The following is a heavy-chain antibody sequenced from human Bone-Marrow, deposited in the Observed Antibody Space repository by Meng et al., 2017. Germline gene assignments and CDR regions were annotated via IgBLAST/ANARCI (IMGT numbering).Heavy chain of an antibody. D-gene: IGHD4-11*01. CDR3: VPRTTYFDS. CDR2: ISSTGGAT. CDR1: GFTVSSNY. Sequence: EVQLVDSGGGLIQPGGSLRLSCAASGFTVSSNYVSWVRQAPGKGLEWVSTISSTGGATYYADSVKGRLTISRDNSKNTLYLQMNSLRAEDTAVYYCVPRTTYFDSWGLGTLVTVSS. V-gene: IGHV3-53*01. J-gene: IGHJ4*02.